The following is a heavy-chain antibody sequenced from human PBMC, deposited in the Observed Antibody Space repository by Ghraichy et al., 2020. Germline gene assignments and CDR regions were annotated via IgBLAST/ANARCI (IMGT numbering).Heavy chain of an antibody. CDR3: AKDGTMVRGVIDY. V-gene: IGHV3-30*18. D-gene: IGHD3-10*01. CDR1: GFTFSSYG. CDR2: ISYDGSNK. Sequence: GGSLRLSCAASGFTFSSYGMHWVRQAPGKGLEWVAVISYDGSNKYYADSVKGRFTISRDNSKNTLYLQMNSLRAEDTAVYYWAKDGTMVRGVIDYWGQGTLVTVSS. J-gene: IGHJ4*02.